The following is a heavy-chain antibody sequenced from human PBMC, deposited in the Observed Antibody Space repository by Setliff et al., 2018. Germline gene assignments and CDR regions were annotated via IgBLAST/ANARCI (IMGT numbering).Heavy chain of an antibody. D-gene: IGHD3-16*01. J-gene: IGHJ5*02. CDR2: IYHDGNT. V-gene: IGHV4-4*02. Sequence: PSETLSLTCAVTGASINSLSWWSWVRQSPGKGLEWIGEIYHDGNTKFNPSVHYNPSPKSRVTISVDTSKNQFSLKLSSVTAADTAVYYCARVWELWPSTKNWFDPWGQGTLVTVSS. CDR3: ARVWELWPSTKNWFDP. CDR1: GASINSLSW.